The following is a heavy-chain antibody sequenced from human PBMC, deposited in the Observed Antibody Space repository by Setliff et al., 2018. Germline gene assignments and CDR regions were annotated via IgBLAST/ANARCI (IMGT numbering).Heavy chain of an antibody. D-gene: IGHD6-19*01. CDR1: GGSVNSGYDN. CDR2: INRRGST. J-gene: IGHJ6*03. Sequence: PSETLSLTCTVSGGSVNSGYDNWNWLRQRAGKGLEWIGHINRRGSTNFTPSLKSRVTISLDTSKNQFSLNLTSVTAADTAVYYCARATSGWYSAYYYYMDVWGKGTTVTVSS. V-gene: IGHV4-61*09. CDR3: ARATSGWYSAYYYYMDV.